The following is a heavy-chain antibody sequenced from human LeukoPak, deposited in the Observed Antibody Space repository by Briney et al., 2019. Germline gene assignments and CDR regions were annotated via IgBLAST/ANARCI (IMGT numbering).Heavy chain of an antibody. V-gene: IGHV4-59*01. Sequence: SETLSLTCTVSGGSISSYYWSWIRQPPGKGLEWIGYIYYSGSTNYNPSLKSRVTISVDTSKNQFSLKLSSVTAADTAVYYCARSDTYCSGGSCPPNTFDALDIWGQGTMVTVSS. CDR2: IYYSGST. J-gene: IGHJ3*02. CDR3: ARSDTYCSGGSCPPNTFDALDI. D-gene: IGHD2-15*01. CDR1: GGSISSYY.